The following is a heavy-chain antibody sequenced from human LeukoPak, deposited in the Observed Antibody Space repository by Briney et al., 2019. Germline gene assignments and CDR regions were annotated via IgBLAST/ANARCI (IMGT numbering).Heavy chain of an antibody. J-gene: IGHJ4*02. Sequence: PSETLSLTCTVSGGSLSGYYWIWIAQPPGKELEWIGYIYYSGSTNYDPSLKSRVTISVDTSKTQFSLQLSSVTAADTAVYYCTRGTVTTYYFDYWGQGTLVTVSS. CDR1: GGSLSGYY. V-gene: IGHV4-59*01. CDR3: TRGTVTTYYFDY. D-gene: IGHD4-17*01. CDR2: IYYSGST.